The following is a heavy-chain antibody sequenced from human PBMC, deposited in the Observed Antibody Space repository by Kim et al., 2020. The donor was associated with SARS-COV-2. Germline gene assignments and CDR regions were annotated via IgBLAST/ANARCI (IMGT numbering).Heavy chain of an antibody. CDR1: GFTFSSYS. V-gene: IGHV3-21*01. D-gene: IGHD1-26*01. CDR3: AREEGIVGAMGDY. CDR2: ISSSSSYI. J-gene: IGHJ4*02. Sequence: GGSLRLSCAASGFTFSSYSMNWVRQAPGKGLEWVSSISSSSSYIYYADSVKGRFTISRDNAKNSLYLQMNSLRADDTAVYYCAREEGIVGAMGDYWGQGTLVTVSS.